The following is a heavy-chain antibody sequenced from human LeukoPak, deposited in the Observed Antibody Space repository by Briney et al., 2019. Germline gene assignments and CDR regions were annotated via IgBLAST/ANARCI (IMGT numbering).Heavy chain of an antibody. D-gene: IGHD3-22*01. J-gene: IGHJ6*02. V-gene: IGHV4-34*01. CDR1: GGSFSVYY. CDR2: INHSGST. CDR3: ARGLSHSSGYYAYYYYGMDV. Sequence: SETLSLTCAVYGGSFSVYYWSWIRQPPGKGLEWIGEINHSGSTNYNPSLKSRVTISVDTSKNQFSLKLSSVTAADTAVYYCARGLSHSSGYYAYYYYGMDVWGQGTTVTVSS.